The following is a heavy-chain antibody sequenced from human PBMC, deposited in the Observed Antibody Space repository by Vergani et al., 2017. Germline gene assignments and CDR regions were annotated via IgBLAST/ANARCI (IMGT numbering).Heavy chain of an antibody. Sequence: QVQLQESGPGLVKPSQTLSLTCTVSGGSISSGGYYWSWIRQHPGKGLEWIGEINHSGSTYYNPSLKSRVTISVDTSKNQFSLKLSSVTAADTAVYYCARETITMVVDYWGQGTLVTVSS. CDR3: ARETITMVVDY. CDR2: INHSGST. CDR1: GGSISSGGYY. V-gene: IGHV4-31*03. D-gene: IGHD3-10*01. J-gene: IGHJ4*02.